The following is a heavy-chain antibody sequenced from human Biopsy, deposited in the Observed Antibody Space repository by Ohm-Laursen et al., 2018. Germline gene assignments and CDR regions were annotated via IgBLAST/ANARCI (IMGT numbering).Heavy chain of an antibody. Sequence: SLRLSCAASGFIFSYCGMHWVRQAPGKGLEWVAVISSDGSNKYYADSVKGRFTISRDNSKDTLYLQLNSLRAEDTAVYYCAKDGVAVGAGDDPYYYGMDVWGQGTTVTVSS. V-gene: IGHV3-30*18. J-gene: IGHJ6*02. CDR2: ISSDGSNK. CDR3: AKDGVAVGAGDDPYYYGMDV. D-gene: IGHD2-15*01. CDR1: GFIFSYCG.